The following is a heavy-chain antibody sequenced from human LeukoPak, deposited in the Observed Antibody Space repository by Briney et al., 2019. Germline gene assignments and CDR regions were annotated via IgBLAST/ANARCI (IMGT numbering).Heavy chain of an antibody. D-gene: IGHD2-15*01. V-gene: IGHV3-7*05. Sequence: GGSLRLSCAASGFTFSTYWMSWVRQAPGKGLEWVANIKEDGNEKNYVDSVKGRFTISRDNAKNSLYLQMNSLRAEDTAVYFCAKGDCGGTCLLIDNWGQGTLVTVSS. CDR2: IKEDGNEK. CDR1: GFTFSTYW. J-gene: IGHJ4*02. CDR3: AKGDCGGTCLLIDN.